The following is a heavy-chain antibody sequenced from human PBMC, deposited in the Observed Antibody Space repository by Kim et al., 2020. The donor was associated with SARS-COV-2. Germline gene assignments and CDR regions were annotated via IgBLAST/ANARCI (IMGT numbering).Heavy chain of an antibody. CDR3: ARGTGSGSYLLDF. D-gene: IGHD1-26*01. J-gene: IGHJ4*02. Sequence: KYSANGQGRVTITRDPAASHAYMELSSLRSEDTALYYCARGTGSGSYLLDFWGQGTLVTVSS. V-gene: IGHV1-3*01.